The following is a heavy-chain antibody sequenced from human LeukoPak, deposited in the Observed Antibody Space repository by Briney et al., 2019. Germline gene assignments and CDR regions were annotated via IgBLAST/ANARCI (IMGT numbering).Heavy chain of an antibody. V-gene: IGHV3-7*03. D-gene: IGHD3-10*01. CDR2: IKQDGSEK. Sequence: GGSLRLSCAASGFTFSSYWMSWVRQAPGEGLEWVANIKQDGSEKYYVDSVKGRFTISRDNAKNSLYLQMNSLRAEDTAVYYCARVTIMVRGVIITSWFDPWGQGTLVTVSS. CDR1: GFTFSSYW. CDR3: ARVTIMVRGVIITSWFDP. J-gene: IGHJ5*02.